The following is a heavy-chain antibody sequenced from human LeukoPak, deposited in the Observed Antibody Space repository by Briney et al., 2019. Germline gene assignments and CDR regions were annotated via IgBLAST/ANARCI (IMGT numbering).Heavy chain of an antibody. CDR3: AREDGSGWYRY. D-gene: IGHD6-19*01. CDR1: SGSISSYY. CDR2: IYYSGNT. Sequence: SETLSLTCTVSSGSISSYYWSWIRQSPGKGLEWIGYIYYSGNTNYNPSLKSRVTISLDTSKNQFSLKLSSVTAADTAVYYCAREDGSGWYRYWGQGTLVTVSS. V-gene: IGHV4-59*01. J-gene: IGHJ4*02.